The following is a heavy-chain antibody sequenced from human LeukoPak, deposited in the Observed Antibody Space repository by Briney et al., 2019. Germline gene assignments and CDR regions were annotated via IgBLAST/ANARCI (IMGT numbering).Heavy chain of an antibody. CDR1: GFAFSSYA. V-gene: IGHV3-30-3*01. CDR3: AKVIREVDMSYDY. D-gene: IGHD5-24*01. J-gene: IGHJ4*02. CDR2: ISHDGSKK. Sequence: GRSLRLSCAASGFAFSSYAVHWVRQAPAKGRECVAVISHDGSKKYYADFVKGRFTISRDNSKNPLYLHMNNLIPEDTAVGFCAKVIREVDMSYDYWGQGALVTVSS.